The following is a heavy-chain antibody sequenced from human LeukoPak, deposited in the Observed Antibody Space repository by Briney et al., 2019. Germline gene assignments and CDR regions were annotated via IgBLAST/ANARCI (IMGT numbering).Heavy chain of an antibody. J-gene: IGHJ4*02. CDR1: GGSFSGYY. CDR3: ARDRSSYDFWSGYYRGHYFDY. V-gene: IGHV4-34*01. CDR2: INHSGST. Sequence: SETLSLTCAVYGGSFSGYYWSWLRQPPGKGLEWIGEINHSGSTNYNPSFKSRVTISVDTSKNQFSLKLSSVTAADTAVYYCARDRSSYDFWSGYYRGHYFDYWGQGTLVTVSS. D-gene: IGHD3-3*01.